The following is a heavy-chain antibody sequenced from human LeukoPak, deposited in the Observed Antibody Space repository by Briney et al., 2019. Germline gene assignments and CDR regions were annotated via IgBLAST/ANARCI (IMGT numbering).Heavy chain of an antibody. J-gene: IGHJ2*01. CDR1: GFSFSTYG. Sequence: PGGSLRLSCEASGFSFSTYGMHWVRQAPGKGLEWVALIWFDGSNKHYADSVKGRFTISRDNSKNTIYLQMDSLRAEDTAVYYCARVVSYYGSSYRLLDLWGRGTLVTVSS. CDR3: ARVVSYYGSSYRLLDL. V-gene: IGHV3-33*01. CDR2: IWFDGSNK. D-gene: IGHD3-10*01.